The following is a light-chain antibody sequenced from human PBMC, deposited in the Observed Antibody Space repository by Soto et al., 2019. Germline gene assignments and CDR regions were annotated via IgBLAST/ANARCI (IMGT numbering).Light chain of an antibody. CDR3: QQYNNWPPTT. Sequence: EIVLTQSPGTLSLSPGERATLSCRASQSVSSSYLAWYQQKPGQAPRLLIYGASSRATGIPDRFSGSGSGTDFTLTISSLEPEDFAVYYCQQYNNWPPTTFGQGTRLEIK. CDR1: QSVSSSY. J-gene: IGKJ5*01. CDR2: GAS. V-gene: IGKV3-20*01.